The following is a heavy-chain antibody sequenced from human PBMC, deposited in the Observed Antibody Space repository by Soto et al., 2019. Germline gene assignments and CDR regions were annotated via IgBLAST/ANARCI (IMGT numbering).Heavy chain of an antibody. CDR3: AREGIAVPYFDY. CDR2: IIPILGIA. CDR1: GGTFSSYT. J-gene: IGHJ4*02. D-gene: IGHD6-19*01. Sequence: SVKVSCKASGGTFSSYTISWVRQAPGQGLEWMGRIIPILGIANYAQKFQGRVTITADKSTSTAYMELSSLRSEDTAVYYCAREGIAVPYFDYWGQGTLVTVSS. V-gene: IGHV1-69*04.